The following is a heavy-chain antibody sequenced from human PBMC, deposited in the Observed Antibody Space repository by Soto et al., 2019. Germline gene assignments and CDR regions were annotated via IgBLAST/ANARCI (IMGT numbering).Heavy chain of an antibody. CDR1: GASITGSSY. V-gene: IGHV4-4*07. J-gene: IGHJ4*02. Sequence: QVQLQESGPGLMKPSETLSLTCTVSGASITGSSYWSWIRQPAGKGLEWIGRFSLSGTTNYNPSLRSRVTLLADVSKNHFSLRLTSVTAADTALYYCARGMTPPGAPAWYYFDSWGQGTLVTVSS. CDR3: ARGMTPPGAPAWYYFDS. D-gene: IGHD2-8*02. CDR2: FSLSGTT.